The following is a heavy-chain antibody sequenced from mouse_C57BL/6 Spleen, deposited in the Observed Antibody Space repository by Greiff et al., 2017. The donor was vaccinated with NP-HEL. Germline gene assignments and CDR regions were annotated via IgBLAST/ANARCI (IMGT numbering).Heavy chain of an antibody. D-gene: IGHD2-3*01. CDR2: IHPNSGST. J-gene: IGHJ1*03. Sequence: QVQLQQPGAELVKPGASVKLSCKASGYTFTSYWMHWVKQRPGQGLEWIGMIHPNSGSTNYNEKFKSKATLTVDKSSSTAYMQLSSLTSEDSAVYYCARGDGYYPNWYFDVWGTGTTVTVSS. CDR3: ARGDGYYPNWYFDV. CDR1: GYTFTSYW. V-gene: IGHV1-64*01.